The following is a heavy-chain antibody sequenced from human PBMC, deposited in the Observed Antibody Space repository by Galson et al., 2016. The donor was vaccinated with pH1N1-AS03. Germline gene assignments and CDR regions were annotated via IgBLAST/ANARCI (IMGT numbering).Heavy chain of an antibody. CDR3: ARAPTSLCGGDCYSSGMDV. CDR1: GSTFRSYA. CDR2: ISNDGSYK. V-gene: IGHV3-30*07. J-gene: IGHJ6*02. Sequence: SLRLSCAASGSTFRSYAMHWVRQAPGKGLQWMAVISNDGSYKHYADSVKGRFTISRDNSKNTVNLQLNSLRADDTAVYYCARAPTSLCGGDCYSSGMDVWGQGTTVTVSS. D-gene: IGHD2-21*01.